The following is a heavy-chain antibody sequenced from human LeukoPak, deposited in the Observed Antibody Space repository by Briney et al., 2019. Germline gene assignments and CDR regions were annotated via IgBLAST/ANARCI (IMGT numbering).Heavy chain of an antibody. V-gene: IGHV4-4*02. CDR3: AREGGFYRPLDY. Sequence: PSQTLSLTCDVSGGSVTSTNWWTSVRQPPGKGLEWIGEDHLDGRTNYNPSLKSRLIMSVDLPENHIYLKLTSVTAADTAVYYCAREGGFYRPLDYSGQGTLVTVSS. CDR1: GGSVTSTNW. D-gene: IGHD3-3*01. J-gene: IGHJ4*02. CDR2: DHLDGRT.